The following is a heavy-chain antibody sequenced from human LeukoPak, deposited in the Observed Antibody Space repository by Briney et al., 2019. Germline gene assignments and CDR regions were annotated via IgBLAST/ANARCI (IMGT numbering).Heavy chain of an antibody. CDR2: IYYSGST. J-gene: IGHJ5*02. Sequence: SETLSLTCTVSGGSISSGGYYWSWIRQHPGKGLEWIGHIYYSGSTYYNPSLKSRVTISVDTSKNQFSLKLSSVTAADTAVYYCARDGAITGTDNWFDPWGQGTLVSVSS. CDR1: GGSISSGGYY. V-gene: IGHV4-31*03. CDR3: ARDGAITGTDNWFDP. D-gene: IGHD1-7*01.